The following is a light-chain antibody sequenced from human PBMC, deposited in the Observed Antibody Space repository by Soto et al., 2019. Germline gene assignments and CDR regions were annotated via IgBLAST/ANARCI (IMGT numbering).Light chain of an antibody. J-gene: IGKJ2*01. CDR3: QQRGNWPPYT. V-gene: IGKV3-11*01. CDR1: QSVSSY. CDR2: DAS. Sequence: IVLTQSPATLSLSPGERATLSCRASQSVSSYLAWYQQKPGQAPRLLIYDASNRATGIPARLSGSGSGTDFILNISSLEPEDFAVYYCQQRGNWPPYTFGQGTKLEI.